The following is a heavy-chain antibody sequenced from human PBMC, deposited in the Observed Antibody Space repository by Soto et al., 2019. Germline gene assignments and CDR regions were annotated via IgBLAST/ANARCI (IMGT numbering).Heavy chain of an antibody. D-gene: IGHD3-22*01. CDR1: GYSFTKYH. CDR2: INPGSGVT. V-gene: IGHV1-2*02. CDR3: AKIAGGSTYYYDSSGYSPRGY. J-gene: IGHJ4*02. Sequence: ASVKVSCKASGYSFTKYHMHWVRQAPGQGLEWMGWINPGSGVTNQAQKFQGRVTMTRDTSITTTYMELNSLRAEDTAVYYCAKIAGGSTYYYDSSGYSPRGYWGQGTLVTVSS.